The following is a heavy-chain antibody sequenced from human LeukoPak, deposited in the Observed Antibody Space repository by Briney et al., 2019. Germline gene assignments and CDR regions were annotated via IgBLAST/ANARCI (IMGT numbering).Heavy chain of an antibody. CDR1: GYMFTSCY. V-gene: IGHV1-46*01. CDR2: IHPSGGST. J-gene: IGHJ4*02. Sequence: SVKVSCKASGYMFTSCYMHWVRQAPGQGLEWMGIIHPSGGSTSYAQKFQGRVTMTRDTSTSTVYMELSSLRSEDTAVYYCARATDYIWGSYDYWGQGTLVTVSS. CDR3: ARATDYIWGSYDY. D-gene: IGHD3-16*01.